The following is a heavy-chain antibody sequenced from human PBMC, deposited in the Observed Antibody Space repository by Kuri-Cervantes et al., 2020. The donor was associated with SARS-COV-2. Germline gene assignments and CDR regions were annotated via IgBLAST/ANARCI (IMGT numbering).Heavy chain of an antibody. Sequence: SVKVSCKASGGTFSSYAISWVRQAPGQGLEWMGGIIPIFGTANYAQKFQGRVTITADKSTSTAYMELSSLRSEDTAVYYCARAHYGDYVAYIYWGQGTLVTVSS. CDR1: GGTFSSYA. J-gene: IGHJ4*02. CDR2: IIPIFGTA. CDR3: ARAHYGDYVAYIY. D-gene: IGHD4-17*01. V-gene: IGHV1-69*06.